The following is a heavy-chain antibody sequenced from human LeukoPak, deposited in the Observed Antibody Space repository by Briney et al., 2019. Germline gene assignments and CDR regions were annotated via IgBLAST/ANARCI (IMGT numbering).Heavy chain of an antibody. CDR2: ISWNSGSI. Sequence: PGGSLRLSCAASGFTFDDYAMHWVRQAPGKGLEWVSGISWNSGSIGYADSVKGRFTIFRDNAKNSLYLQMNSLRAEDMALYYCAKDQIRYSSAGLDYWGQGTLVTVSS. CDR3: AKDQIRYSSAGLDY. D-gene: IGHD3-22*01. V-gene: IGHV3-9*03. J-gene: IGHJ4*02. CDR1: GFTFDDYA.